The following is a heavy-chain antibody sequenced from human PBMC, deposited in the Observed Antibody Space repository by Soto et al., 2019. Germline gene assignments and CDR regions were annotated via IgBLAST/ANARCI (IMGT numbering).Heavy chain of an antibody. D-gene: IGHD2-15*01. Sequence: QVQLVQSGAEVKKPGASVKVSCKASGYTFTSYDINWVRQATGQGLEWMGWMNPNSGNTGYAQKFQGRVTMTRNTSIITAYMELSILRSEDTAVYYCARVSRAACSGGSCYTYGMDVWGQGTTVTVSS. CDR3: ARVSRAACSGGSCYTYGMDV. J-gene: IGHJ6*02. V-gene: IGHV1-8*01. CDR1: GYTFTSYD. CDR2: MNPNSGNT.